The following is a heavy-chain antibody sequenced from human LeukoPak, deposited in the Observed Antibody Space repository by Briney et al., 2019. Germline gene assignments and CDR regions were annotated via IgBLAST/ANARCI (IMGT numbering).Heavy chain of an antibody. CDR1: GFTFSSYV. V-gene: IGHV3-64D*08. CDR3: LKGWELRFDAFDI. D-gene: IGHD1-26*01. Sequence: GGSLRLSCSASGFTFSSYVMHWVRQAPGKGLEYLSAISTTGGTTYYADSVKRRFTISRDNSKNTLDLQMNVLRAEDSAVYYCLKGWELRFDAFDIWGQGTMVAVSS. CDR2: ISTTGGTT. J-gene: IGHJ3*02.